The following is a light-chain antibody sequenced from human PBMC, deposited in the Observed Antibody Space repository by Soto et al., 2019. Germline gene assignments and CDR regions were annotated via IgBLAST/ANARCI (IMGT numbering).Light chain of an antibody. V-gene: IGKV1-9*01. CDR2: AAS. CDR1: QDISSS. J-gene: IGKJ4*01. CDR3: QQLRSYPST. Sequence: IQLTQSPSSLSASVGDRVTITYRASQDISSSLGWYQQKPGKAPKLLIYAASILQSGVPSRFSGSGFGTDFTLTISSLQAEDFASYFCQQLRSYPSTFGGGTKVEIK.